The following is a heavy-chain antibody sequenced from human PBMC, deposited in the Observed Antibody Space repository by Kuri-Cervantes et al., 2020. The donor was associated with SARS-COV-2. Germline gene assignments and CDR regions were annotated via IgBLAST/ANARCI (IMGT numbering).Heavy chain of an antibody. Sequence: CTVSGGSISSSSYYWGWIRQPPGKGLEWIGSIYYSGSTYYNPSLRSRVTISVDTSKNQFSLKLSSVTAADTAVYYCARSRAMIVAQADAFDIWGQGTMVTVSS. J-gene: IGHJ3*02. CDR3: ARSRAMIVAQADAFDI. D-gene: IGHD3-22*01. CDR1: GGSISSSSYY. CDR2: IYYSGST. V-gene: IGHV4-39*01.